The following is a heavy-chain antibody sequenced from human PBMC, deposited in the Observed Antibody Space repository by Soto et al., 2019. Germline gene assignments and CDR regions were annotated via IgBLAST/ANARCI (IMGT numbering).Heavy chain of an antibody. CDR1: GFTFSSYA. J-gene: IGHJ6*02. CDR2: ISYDGSNK. V-gene: IGHV3-30-3*01. CDR3: ARVWRYYYYGMDV. Sequence: QVQLVESGGGVVQPGRSLRLSCAASGFTFSSYAMHWVRQAPGKGLEWVAVISYDGSNKYYADSVKGRFTISRDNSKNKLYLQMTSLRAEDTAVYYCARVWRYYYYGMDVWGQGTTVTVSS. D-gene: IGHD2-21*01.